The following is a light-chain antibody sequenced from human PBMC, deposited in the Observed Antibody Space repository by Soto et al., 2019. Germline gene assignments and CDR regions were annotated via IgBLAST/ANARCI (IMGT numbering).Light chain of an antibody. CDR3: RPYTSDLTPYV. V-gene: IGLV2-14*03. Sequence: QSALTQPASVAGSPELSLTSSCSGNSSDVGGHDYVSWYQQHPVKVPKLLIYGVTDRPSGVSNRLSGSKSCNVASLTISGLQAEDEADYYCRPYTSDLTPYVFGTGTKVTVL. J-gene: IGLJ1*01. CDR1: SSDVGGHDY. CDR2: GVT.